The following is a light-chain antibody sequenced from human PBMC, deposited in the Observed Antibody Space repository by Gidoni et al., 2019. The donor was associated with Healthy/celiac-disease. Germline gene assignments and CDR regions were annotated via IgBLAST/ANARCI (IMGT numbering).Light chain of an antibody. J-gene: IGLJ3*02. V-gene: IGLV2-11*01. CDR2: DVS. CDR3: CSYAGSYTKV. CDR1: SSDVGGYNY. Sequence: QSALTQPRSVSGSPGPPVTISCTGTSSDVGGYNYVSWYQQHPGKAPKLMIYDVSKRPSGVPDRFSGSKSGNTASLTISGLQAEDEADYYCCSYAGSYTKVFGGGTKLTVL.